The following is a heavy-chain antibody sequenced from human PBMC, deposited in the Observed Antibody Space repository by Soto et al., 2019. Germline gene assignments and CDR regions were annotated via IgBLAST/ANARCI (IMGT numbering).Heavy chain of an antibody. CDR2: IKSKADGGTT. Sequence: GGSLRLSCAAYGFIFSNAWMSWVRQAPGKGLEWVGRIKSKADGGTTNYAAPVKGRFNISRDGSKNTLYLQMNGLKTEDTAVYYCTTGWSSKDYWGQGTLVTVSS. V-gene: IGHV3-15*01. CDR1: GFIFSNAW. CDR3: TTGWSSKDY. J-gene: IGHJ4*02. D-gene: IGHD3-3*01.